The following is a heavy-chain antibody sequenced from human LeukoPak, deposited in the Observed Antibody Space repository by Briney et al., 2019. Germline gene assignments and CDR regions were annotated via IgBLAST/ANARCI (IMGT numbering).Heavy chain of an antibody. CDR3: TKDPLDY. CDR1: GFTFSSYM. V-gene: IGHV3-23*01. Sequence: GGSLRLSCAASGFTFSSYMMSWVRQAPGKGLEWVSGISGSAGGTFYSDSVRGRFTISRDSPKSTLYLQMNSLRVEDTAVYYCTKDPLDYWGQGTLVTVSS. CDR2: ISGSAGGT. J-gene: IGHJ4*02.